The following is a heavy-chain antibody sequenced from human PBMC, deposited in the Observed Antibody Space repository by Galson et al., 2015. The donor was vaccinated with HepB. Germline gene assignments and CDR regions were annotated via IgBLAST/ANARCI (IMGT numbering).Heavy chain of an antibody. CDR3: ARDAAGWNDGHYNYFHYYMDV. CDR1: GFTFKDYG. V-gene: IGHV3-33*05. Sequence: LRLSCAASGFTFKDYGMDWVRQAPGKGLEWVAFMSYDGGRKNCRDSVKGRFTISRDNSKNTLSLQMNSLRTEDTALYFCARDAAGWNDGHYNYFHYYMDVWGKGTTVTVS. J-gene: IGHJ6*03. D-gene: IGHD1-1*01. CDR2: MSYDGGRK.